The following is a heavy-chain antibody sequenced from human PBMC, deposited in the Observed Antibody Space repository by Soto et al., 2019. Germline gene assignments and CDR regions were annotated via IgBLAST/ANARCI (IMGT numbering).Heavy chain of an antibody. D-gene: IGHD4-17*01. J-gene: IGHJ4*02. CDR3: ARFGNDYGDYEQYYFDS. Sequence: QVTLKESGPVRVKPTETLTLTCSLSGFSLHDAKMGVTWIRQPPGQALEWLAHIFSSGEKSYNTSLRSRLTISTDTSKTQVVLVLANMGPVDTATYYCARFGNDYGDYEQYYFDSWGQGTPVTVSS. V-gene: IGHV2-26*01. CDR1: GFSLHDAKMG. CDR2: IFSSGEK.